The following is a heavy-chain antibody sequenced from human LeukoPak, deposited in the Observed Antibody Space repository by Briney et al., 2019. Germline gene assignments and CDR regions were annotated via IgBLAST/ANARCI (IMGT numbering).Heavy chain of an antibody. CDR2: INPNSGGT. J-gene: IGHJ4*02. CDR1: GYTFTGYY. Sequence: SVKVSCKASGYTFTGYYMHWVRQAPGQGLEWMGWINPNSGGTNYAQKFQGRVTMTRDTSISTAYMELSRLRSDDTAVYYCARDTCRDGYNYFDYWGQGTLVTVSS. CDR3: ARDTCRDGYNYFDY. D-gene: IGHD5-24*01. V-gene: IGHV1-2*02.